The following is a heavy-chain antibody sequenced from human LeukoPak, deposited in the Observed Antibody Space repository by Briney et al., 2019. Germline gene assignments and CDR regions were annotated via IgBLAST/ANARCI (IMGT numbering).Heavy chain of an antibody. CDR1: GYSFTSYW. CDR2: IDPSDSYT. CDR3: ARHGGFGELLWYFQH. Sequence: GESLKISCQGSGYSFTSYWISWVRQMPGKGLEWMGRIDPSDSYTNYSPSFQGHVTISADKSISTAYLQWSSLKASDTAVYYCARHGGFGELLWYFQHWGQGTLVTVSS. J-gene: IGHJ1*01. D-gene: IGHD3-10*01. V-gene: IGHV5-10-1*01.